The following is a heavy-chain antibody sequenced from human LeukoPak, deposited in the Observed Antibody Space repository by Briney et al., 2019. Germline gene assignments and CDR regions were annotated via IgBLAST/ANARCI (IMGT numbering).Heavy chain of an antibody. D-gene: IGHD2-2*01. J-gene: IGHJ6*02. CDR1: GFTFSSYA. CDR2: ISYDGSNK. CDR3: ARGPPPDIVVVPAAMLAYYGMDV. Sequence: GGSLRLSCAASGFTFSSYAMHWVRQAPGKGLEWVAVISYDGSNKYYAASVKGRFTISRDNSKNTLYLQMNSLRAEDTAVYYCARGPPPDIVVVPAAMLAYYGMDVWGQGTTVTVSS. V-gene: IGHV3-30-3*01.